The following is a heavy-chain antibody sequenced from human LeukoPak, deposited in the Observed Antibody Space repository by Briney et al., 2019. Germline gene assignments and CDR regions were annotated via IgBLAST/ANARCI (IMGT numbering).Heavy chain of an antibody. V-gene: IGHV4-38-2*02. Sequence: PSETLSLTCTVSGYSINSGYYWGWIRQPPGKGLEWIGTIFHSGSTYYNPSLKSRVAISIDTSKNQFSLKLNSVTAADTAVYYCARRGLLLWYYFDYWGQGTLVTVSS. CDR3: ARRGLLLWYYFDY. J-gene: IGHJ4*02. CDR2: IFHSGST. CDR1: GYSINSGYY. D-gene: IGHD2-15*01.